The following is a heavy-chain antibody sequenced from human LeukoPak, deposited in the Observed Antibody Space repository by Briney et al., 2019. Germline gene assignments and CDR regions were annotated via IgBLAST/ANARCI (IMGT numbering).Heavy chain of an antibody. D-gene: IGHD3-3*01. V-gene: IGHV3-23*01. CDR2: ISGSGGST. Sequence: GGSLRLSCAASGFTFSNYAMSWVGQAPGKGLEWVSTISGSGGSTYYADSVKGRFTISRDNSKNTLYLQMNSLRAEDTAVYYCAKELYDDFWSGHYIDYWGQGTLVTVSS. CDR1: GFTFSNYA. CDR3: AKELYDDFWSGHYIDY. J-gene: IGHJ4*02.